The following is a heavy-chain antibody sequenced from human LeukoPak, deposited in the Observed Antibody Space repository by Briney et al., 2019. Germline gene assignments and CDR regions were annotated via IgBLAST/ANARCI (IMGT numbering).Heavy chain of an antibody. Sequence: PGGSLRLSCVASGFTFNRYWMIWVRQAPGKGLEWVANVNRDGNEKHYVYSVEGRFTISRDNAKNSLYLQMNSLRNEDTAVYYCVRDDGNRTGSTYFDAFDIWGRGTLVTVSS. D-gene: IGHD3-9*01. V-gene: IGHV3-7*03. CDR2: VNRDGNEK. J-gene: IGHJ3*02. CDR1: GFTFNRYW. CDR3: VRDDGNRTGSTYFDAFDI.